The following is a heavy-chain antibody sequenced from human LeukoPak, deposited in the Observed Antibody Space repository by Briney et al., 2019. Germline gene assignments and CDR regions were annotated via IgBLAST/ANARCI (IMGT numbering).Heavy chain of an antibody. V-gene: IGHV4-59*01. J-gene: IGHJ4*02. CDR1: GGSISSYY. Sequence: PWETLSLTCTVSGGSISSYYWSWIRQPPGKGREWGGYIYYSGSTKYNPSLKSRVPISVDASKTQFSLKLNSVTAADTAVYYCARGSRELYYFDYWGQGTLVTVSS. CDR3: ARGSRELYYFDY. D-gene: IGHD1-7*01. CDR2: IYYSGST.